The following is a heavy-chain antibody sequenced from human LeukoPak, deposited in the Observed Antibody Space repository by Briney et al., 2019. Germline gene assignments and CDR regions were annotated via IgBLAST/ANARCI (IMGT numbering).Heavy chain of an antibody. CDR2: ISGSGGST. J-gene: IGHJ4*02. CDR1: GFTFSSYG. Sequence: PGGTLRLSCAASGFTFSSYGMSWVRQAPGKGLEWVSAISGSGGSTYYADSVKGRFTISRDNSKNTLYLQMNSLRAEDTAVYYCAKETWGGEFQPFDYWGQGTLVTVSS. D-gene: IGHD3-10*01. V-gene: IGHV3-23*01. CDR3: AKETWGGEFQPFDY.